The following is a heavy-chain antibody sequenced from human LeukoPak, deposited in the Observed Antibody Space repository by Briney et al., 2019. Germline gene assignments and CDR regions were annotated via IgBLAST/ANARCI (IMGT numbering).Heavy chain of an antibody. CDR3: ARARYQLPRPGFGGSVAWSTYFDY. CDR2: ISYDGSNK. CDR1: GFTFSSYA. D-gene: IGHD2-2*01. V-gene: IGHV3-30*04. Sequence: GGSLRLSCAASGFTFSSYAMHWVRQAPGKGLEWVAVISYDGSNKYYADSVKGRFTISRDNSKNTLYLQMNSLRAEDTAVYYCARARYQLPRPGFGGSVAWSTYFDYWGQGTLVTVSS. J-gene: IGHJ4*02.